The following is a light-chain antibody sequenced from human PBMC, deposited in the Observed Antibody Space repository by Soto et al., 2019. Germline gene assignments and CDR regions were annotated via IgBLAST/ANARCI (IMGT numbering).Light chain of an antibody. Sequence: EVGLTQSPATLSVSPGERATLSCRASQSVNSNYLAWYQQKPGQAPRLLIYGISTRATGIPDRFSASGSGTEFTLTISSLQPEDFAVYYCQQYTQWPITFGQGTRLEMK. CDR3: QQYTQWPIT. CDR1: QSVNSN. CDR2: GIS. V-gene: IGKV3D-15*01. J-gene: IGKJ5*01.